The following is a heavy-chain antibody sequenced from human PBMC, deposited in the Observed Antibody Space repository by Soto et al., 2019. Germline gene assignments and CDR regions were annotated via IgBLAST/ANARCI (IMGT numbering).Heavy chain of an antibody. D-gene: IGHD6-13*01. Sequence: QVQLVESGGGVVQPGRSLRLSCAASGFTFSSYAMHWVRQAPGKGLEWVAVISYDGSNKYYADSVKGRFTISRDNSKNTLYLQMNSLRAEDTAVYYCVRDKEQQLVPGGWFDPWGQGTLVTVSS. V-gene: IGHV3-30-3*01. J-gene: IGHJ5*02. CDR1: GFTFSSYA. CDR3: VRDKEQQLVPGGWFDP. CDR2: ISYDGSNK.